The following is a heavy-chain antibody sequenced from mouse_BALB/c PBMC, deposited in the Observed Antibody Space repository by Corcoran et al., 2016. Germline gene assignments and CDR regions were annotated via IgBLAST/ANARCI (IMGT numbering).Heavy chain of an antibody. Sequence: QIQLVQFGPELKKPGETVKISCKASGYTFPNYGMNWVKQAPGKGLKWMGWINTYTGEPTYADDFKGRFAFSLETSASTAYLQINNLKNEDTATYFCAREPYAKDYWGQGTSVTVSS. V-gene: IGHV9-3-1*01. J-gene: IGHJ4*01. CDR2: INTYTGEP. CDR1: GYTFPNYG. CDR3: AREPYAKDY.